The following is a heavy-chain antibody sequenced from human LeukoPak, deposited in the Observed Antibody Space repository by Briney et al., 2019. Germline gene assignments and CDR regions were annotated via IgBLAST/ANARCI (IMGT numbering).Heavy chain of an antibody. CDR1: GYTLTELS. V-gene: IGHV1-24*01. J-gene: IGHJ6*03. CDR3: ATLTYSSSPGTSYYYYYMDV. D-gene: IGHD6-13*01. Sequence: ASVKVSCKVSGYTLTELSMHWVRQAPGEGLGWMGDFDPEDVETIYAQKFQGRVTMTEDTSTDTAYMELSSLRSEDTAVYYCATLTYSSSPGTSYYYYYMDVWGKGTTVTVSS. CDR2: FDPEDVET.